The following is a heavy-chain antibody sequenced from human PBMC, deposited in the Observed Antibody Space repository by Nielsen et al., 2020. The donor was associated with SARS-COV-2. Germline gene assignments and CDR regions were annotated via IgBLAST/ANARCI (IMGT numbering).Heavy chain of an antibody. CDR2: ISWNGASI. Sequence: GGSLRLSCAASGFNFDDYAMHWVRQAPGKGLEWVSGISWNGASIGYVDSVKGRFTISRDNAQNSLSLHMNSLHQGPIGLPPGTLLQEHLWG. CDR1: GFNFDDYA. CDR3: TLLQEHL. V-gene: IGHV3-9*01. J-gene: IGHJ6*01.